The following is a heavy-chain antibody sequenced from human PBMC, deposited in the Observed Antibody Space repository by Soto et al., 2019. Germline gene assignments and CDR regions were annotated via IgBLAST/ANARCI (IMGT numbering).Heavy chain of an antibody. CDR3: ARLLPSSWGWAPHDH. D-gene: IGHD6-19*01. Sequence: ASVKVSCKATGYTFIIYGIGWVRQAPGQGLEWMGWMDSRDGDTNYAQTFQGRLSLTRDTSTTTAYMELRTLTSDDTAVYYCARLLPSSWGWAPHDHWSQGTQVIVSS. J-gene: IGHJ4*02. V-gene: IGHV1-18*01. CDR2: MDSRDGDT. CDR1: GYTFIIYG.